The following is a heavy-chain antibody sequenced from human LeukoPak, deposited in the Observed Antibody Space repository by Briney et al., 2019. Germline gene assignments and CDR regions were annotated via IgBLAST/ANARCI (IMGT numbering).Heavy chain of an antibody. CDR1: GGSISSGGYY. CDR3: AKLSLSGRSQSADY. V-gene: IGHV4-31*03. Sequence: PSQTLSLTCTVSGGSISSGGYYWSWIRQHPGKGLEWIGYIYYSGSTYYNPSLKGRVTISVDTSKNQFSLKLSSVTAEDTAVYYCAKLSLSGRSQSADYWGQGTLVTVSS. D-gene: IGHD3-10*01. J-gene: IGHJ4*02. CDR2: IYYSGST.